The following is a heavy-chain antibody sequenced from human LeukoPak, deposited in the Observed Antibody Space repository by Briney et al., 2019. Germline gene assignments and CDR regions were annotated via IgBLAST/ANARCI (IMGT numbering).Heavy chain of an antibody. J-gene: IGHJ4*02. CDR3: ARGVYIAAAQYGY. CDR2: IYYSGTT. Sequence: SETLSLTCTVSGGSISSYYWSWIRQPPGKGLEWIGYIYYSGTTNYNPSLKSRVTISVDTSKNQFSQKLSSVTAADTAVYYCARGVYIAAAQYGYWGQGTLVTVSS. V-gene: IGHV4-59*01. D-gene: IGHD6-13*01. CDR1: GGSISSYY.